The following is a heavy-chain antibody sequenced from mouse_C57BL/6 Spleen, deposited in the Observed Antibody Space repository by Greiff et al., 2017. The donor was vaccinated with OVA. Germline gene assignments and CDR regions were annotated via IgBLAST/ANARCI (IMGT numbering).Heavy chain of an antibody. CDR1: GYTFTSYW. CDR2: IDHSDSYT. V-gene: IGHV1-59*01. Sequence: QVQLQQPGAELVRPGTSVKLSCKASGYTFTSYWMHWVKQRPGQGLEWIGVIDHSDSYTKYNQKFKGKATLTVDTSSRTAYMQLSSLTSEDSAVYYCARVRNVYFDVWGTGTTVTVSS. CDR3: ARVRNVYFDV. J-gene: IGHJ1*03.